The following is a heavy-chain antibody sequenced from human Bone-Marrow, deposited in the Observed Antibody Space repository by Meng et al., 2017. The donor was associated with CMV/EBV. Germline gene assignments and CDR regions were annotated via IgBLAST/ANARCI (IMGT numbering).Heavy chain of an antibody. J-gene: IGHJ4*02. V-gene: IGHV1-18*01. D-gene: IGHD5-12*01. CDR1: GYTFTSYG. CDR3: ARAGYGLLSNDY. Sequence: ASVKVSCKASGYTFTSYGISWVRQAPGQGLEWMGWISAYNGNTNYAQKLQGRVTMTRDTSISTAYMELSRLRSDDTAVYYCARAGYGLLSNDYWGQGTLVTVSS. CDR2: ISAYNGNT.